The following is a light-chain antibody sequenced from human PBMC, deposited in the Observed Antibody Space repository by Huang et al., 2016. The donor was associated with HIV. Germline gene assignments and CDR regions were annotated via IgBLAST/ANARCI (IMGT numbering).Light chain of an antibody. CDR2: DAS. Sequence: DIQMTQSPSTLSASVGDRVTITFRASQSISGWLAWYQQNPGKAPKLLIYDASSLESGVPSRFSGSRSGTEFTLTISSLQPDNSATYYCQQYSSYPYTFGQGTRLEIK. J-gene: IGKJ2*01. V-gene: IGKV1-5*01. CDR3: QQYSSYPYT. CDR1: QSISGW.